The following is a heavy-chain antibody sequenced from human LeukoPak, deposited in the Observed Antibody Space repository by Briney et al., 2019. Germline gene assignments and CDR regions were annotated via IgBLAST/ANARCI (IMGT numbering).Heavy chain of an antibody. D-gene: IGHD1-26*01. V-gene: IGHV3-15*01. CDR3: QGGRF. CDR1: GFTFTNAW. CDR2: IKSKTDGGTT. Sequence: GGSLRLSCSASGFTFTNAWMSWVRQAPGKGLEWVGRIKSKTDGGTTDYAAPVKGRFSISGDDSKNTLYLQMNSLKSEDTAVYYCQGGRFWGQGTLVTVSS. J-gene: IGHJ4*02.